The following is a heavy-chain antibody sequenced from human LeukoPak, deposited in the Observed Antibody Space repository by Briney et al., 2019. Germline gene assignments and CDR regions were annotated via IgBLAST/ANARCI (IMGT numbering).Heavy chain of an antibody. CDR2: IIPIFGTA. CDR1: GGTFSSYA. Sequence: GSSVKVSCKASGGTFSSYAISWVRQAPGQGLEWMGGIIPIFGTANYAQKFQGRVTITADESTSTAYMELSSLRSEDTAVYYCAREGGEDLVAPDPRYYYYYMDGWGKGTTVTVSS. CDR3: AREGGEDLVAPDPRYYYYYMDG. D-gene: IGHD5-12*01. J-gene: IGHJ6*03. V-gene: IGHV1-69*01.